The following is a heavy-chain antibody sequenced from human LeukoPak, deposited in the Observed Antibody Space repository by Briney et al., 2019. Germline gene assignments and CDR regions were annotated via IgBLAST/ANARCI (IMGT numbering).Heavy chain of an antibody. CDR2: IRYDGSDK. V-gene: IGHV3-30*02. CDR3: AKDPGHI. CDR1: GFTSSSFG. J-gene: IGHJ3*02. Sequence: GGPLRLSCPAPGFTSSSFGMPWVRKAPAKGLEWVAFIRYDGSDKYYADSVKGRFTISRDKSKNTLYLQMNSLRAEDTAVYYCAKDPGHIWGQGTMVTVSS.